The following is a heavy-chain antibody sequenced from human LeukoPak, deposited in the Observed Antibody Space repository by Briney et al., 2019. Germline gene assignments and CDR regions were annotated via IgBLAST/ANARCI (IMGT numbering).Heavy chain of an antibody. CDR3: ARSKTYYDILTGYAYPFDY. D-gene: IGHD3-9*01. CDR2: IYYSGST. V-gene: IGHV4-30-4*01. J-gene: IGHJ4*02. CDR1: GGSISSGDYY. Sequence: SQTLSLTCAVSGGSISSGDYYWSWIRQPPGKGLEWIGYIYYSGSTYYNPSLKSRVTTSVDTSKNQFSLKLSSVTAADTAVYYCARSKTYYDILTGYAYPFDYWGQGTLVTVSS.